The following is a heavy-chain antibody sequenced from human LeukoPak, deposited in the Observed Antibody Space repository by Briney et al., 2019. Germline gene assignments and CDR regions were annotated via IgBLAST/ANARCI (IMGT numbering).Heavy chain of an antibody. V-gene: IGHV1-2*02. CDR2: INPNSGGT. CDR3: ARDRWFGNQLEYYFDY. D-gene: IGHD3-10*01. J-gene: IGHJ4*02. Sequence: ASVKVSCKASGYTFTGYYMHWVRQAPGQGLEWMGWINPNSGGTNYAQKFQGRVTTTRDTSISTAYMELSRLRSDDTAVYYCARDRWFGNQLEYYFDYWGQGTLVTVSS. CDR1: GYTFTGYY.